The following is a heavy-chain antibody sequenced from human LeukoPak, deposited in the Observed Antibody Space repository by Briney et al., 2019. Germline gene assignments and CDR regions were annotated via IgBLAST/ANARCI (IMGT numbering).Heavy chain of an antibody. CDR1: GGSISSSSYY. Sequence: SETLSLTCTVSGGSISSSSYYWGWIRQPPGKGLEWIGYIYYSGSTNYNPSLKSRVTISVDTSKNQFSLKLSSVTAADTAVYYCARDGRDGTLGCWGQGTLVTVSS. D-gene: IGHD1-1*01. J-gene: IGHJ4*02. CDR3: ARDGRDGTLGC. V-gene: IGHV4-61*01. CDR2: IYYSGST.